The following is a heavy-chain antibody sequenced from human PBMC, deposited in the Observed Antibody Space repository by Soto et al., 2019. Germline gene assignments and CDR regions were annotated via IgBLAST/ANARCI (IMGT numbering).Heavy chain of an antibody. CDR1: GGSISSSSYY. J-gene: IGHJ5*02. CDR2: IYYSGST. Sequence: SETLSLTCTVSGGSISSSSYYWGWIRQPPGKGLEWIGSIYYSGSTYYNPSLKSRVTISVGTSKNQFSLKLSSVTAADTAVYYCARQTSGGITMVRGVILTKPNWFDPWGQGTLVTVSS. V-gene: IGHV4-39*01. D-gene: IGHD3-10*01. CDR3: ARQTSGGITMVRGVILTKPNWFDP.